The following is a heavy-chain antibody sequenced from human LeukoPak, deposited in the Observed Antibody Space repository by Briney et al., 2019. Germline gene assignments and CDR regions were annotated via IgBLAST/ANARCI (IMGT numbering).Heavy chain of an antibody. CDR2: IKQDGSEK. Sequence: GGSLRLSCAASGFTFSSYWMSWVRQAPGKGLEWVANIKQDGSEKYYVDSVKGRFTISRDNAKNSLYQQMNSLRAEDTAVYYCARAGYSSSWYVFDYWGQGTLVTVSS. J-gene: IGHJ4*02. D-gene: IGHD6-13*01. V-gene: IGHV3-7*03. CDR3: ARAGYSSSWYVFDY. CDR1: GFTFSSYW.